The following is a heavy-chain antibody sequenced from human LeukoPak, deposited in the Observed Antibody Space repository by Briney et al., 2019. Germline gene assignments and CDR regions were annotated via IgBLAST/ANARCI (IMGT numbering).Heavy chain of an antibody. J-gene: IGHJ3*02. CDR3: ARFSSWDAFDI. V-gene: IGHV3-30*03. Sequence: PGGSPRLSCAASGFTFSSYGMHWVRQAPGKGLEWVAVISYDGSNKYYADSVKGRFTISRDNSKNTLYLQMNSLRAEDTAVYYCARFSSWDAFDIWGQGTMVTVSS. CDR1: GFTFSSYG. CDR2: ISYDGSNK. D-gene: IGHD6-13*01.